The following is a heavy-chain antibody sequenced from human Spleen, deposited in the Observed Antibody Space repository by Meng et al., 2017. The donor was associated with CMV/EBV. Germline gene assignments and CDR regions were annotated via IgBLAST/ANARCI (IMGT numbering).Heavy chain of an antibody. Sequence: SETLSLTCTVSGGSVNSHYWSWIRQPPGKGLEWIGYIYYSGSTHYNPSLESRVTISVDTSKNQFSLKLSSVTAADTAVYYCARATYDFWTDDYSFDYWGQGTLVTVSS. J-gene: IGHJ4*02. V-gene: IGHV4-59*08. CDR1: GGSVNSHY. CDR3: ARATYDFWTDDYSFDY. CDR2: IYYSGST. D-gene: IGHD3-3*01.